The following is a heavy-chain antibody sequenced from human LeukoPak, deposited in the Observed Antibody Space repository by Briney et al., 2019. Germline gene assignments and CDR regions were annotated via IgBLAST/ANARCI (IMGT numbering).Heavy chain of an antibody. D-gene: IGHD6-13*01. CDR2: VDGGGGGT. Sequence: GGSLRLSCAASGFTLSSYAMTWVRQAPGGGLEWVSSVDGGGGGTYYADSVKGRFTISRDNSKDTLYLQMNGLRAEDTAVYFCAKQSAGSAAWYSLHYDFWGQGTLVTVSS. V-gene: IGHV3-23*01. CDR3: AKQSAGSAAWYSLHYDF. J-gene: IGHJ4*02. CDR1: GFTLSSYA.